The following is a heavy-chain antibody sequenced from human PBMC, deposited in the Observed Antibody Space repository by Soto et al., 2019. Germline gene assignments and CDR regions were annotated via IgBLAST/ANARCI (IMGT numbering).Heavy chain of an antibody. D-gene: IGHD1-20*01. CDR3: AKVVDNWNVPSLDY. CDR2: ISGSGGST. V-gene: IGHV3-23*01. CDR1: GFTFSSYA. Sequence: GGSLRLSCAASGFTFSSYAMSWVRQAPGKGLEWVSAISGSGGSTYYADSVKGRFTISRDNSKNTLYLQMNSLRAEDTAVYYCAKVVDNWNVPSLDYWGQGTLVPVSS. J-gene: IGHJ4*02.